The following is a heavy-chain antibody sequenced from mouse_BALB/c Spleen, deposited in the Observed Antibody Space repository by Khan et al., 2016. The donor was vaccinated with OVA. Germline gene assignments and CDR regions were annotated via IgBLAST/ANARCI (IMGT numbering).Heavy chain of an antibody. V-gene: IGHV3-8*02. J-gene: IGHJ4*01. Sequence: VQLKESGPSLVKPSQTLSLICSVTGDSITSGYWNWIRKFSGNKLEYMGYIRYSGSTYYNPSLKSRISITRDTSKNQYYLQLNSVTTDDTATYDGTRYEYRYSMDYWGQGTSVTVSS. CDR2: IRYSGST. CDR3: TRYEYRYSMDY. CDR1: GDSITSGY.